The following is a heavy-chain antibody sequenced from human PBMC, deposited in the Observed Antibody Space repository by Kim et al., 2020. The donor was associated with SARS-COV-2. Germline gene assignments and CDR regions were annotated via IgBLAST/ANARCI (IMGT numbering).Heavy chain of an antibody. CDR3: AKEAQNYFGF. CDR2: GDT. Sequence: GDTKYAQEFQGRVTMTRDTSITTAYMELRRLTSDDTAVYYCAKEAQNYFGFWGQGTLITVSS. V-gene: IGHV1-2*02. J-gene: IGHJ4*02.